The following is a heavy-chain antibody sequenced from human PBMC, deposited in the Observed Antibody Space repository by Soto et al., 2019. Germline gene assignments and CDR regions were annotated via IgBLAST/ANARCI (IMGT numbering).Heavy chain of an antibody. CDR1: GFTFSNYW. CDR3: SRDNIVTGYVYYYYGIDV. J-gene: IGHJ6*02. D-gene: IGHD3-9*01. Sequence: GGSLRLSCAASGFTFSNYWMHWVRQAPGKGLVWVSRINSDGGSTSYADSVKGRFTISRDNAKNTLYLQMNSLRAEDTAVYYCSRDNIVTGYVYYYYGIDVWGQGTTVTVSS. CDR2: INSDGGST. V-gene: IGHV3-74*01.